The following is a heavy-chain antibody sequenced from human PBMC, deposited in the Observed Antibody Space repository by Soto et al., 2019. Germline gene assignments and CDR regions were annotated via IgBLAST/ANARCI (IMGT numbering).Heavy chain of an antibody. CDR3: ATAEVDY. J-gene: IGHJ4*02. CDR2: MNSDGSTT. CDR1: GFTFDDYA. Sequence: PGGSLSLSCAASGFTFDDYAMHWVRRAPGKGLEWVSRMNSDGSTTNYADSVRGRFTVSRDNARNTLYLQMNSLRAEDTAVYYCATAEVDYWGPGTLVTVSS. V-gene: IGHV3-74*01.